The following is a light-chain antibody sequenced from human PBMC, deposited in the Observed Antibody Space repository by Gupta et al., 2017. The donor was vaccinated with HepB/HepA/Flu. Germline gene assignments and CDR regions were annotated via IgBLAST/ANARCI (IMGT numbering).Light chain of an antibody. CDR2: GAS. CDR3: QQYNNWLT. J-gene: IGKJ4*01. CDR1: QSVSSN. Sequence: EIVMTQSPATLSVSARERATLSCRASQSVSSNFTWYQQKPGQAPMLLIYGASTRATGIPARCSGSGSGTEFTLTISSLQSEDFAFYYCQQYNNWLTFGGGTKVEIK. V-gene: IGKV3-15*01.